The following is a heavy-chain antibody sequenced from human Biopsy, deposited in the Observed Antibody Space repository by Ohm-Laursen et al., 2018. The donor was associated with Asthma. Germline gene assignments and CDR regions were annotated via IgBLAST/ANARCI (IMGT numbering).Heavy chain of an antibody. CDR3: AATGYSGYYYST. CDR1: GYPFTSFD. CDR2: MNPRSGVT. Sequence: ATVKISCKASGYPFTSFDLNWVRLAAGQGLEWMGWMNPRSGVTNFAPKFRGRISMTRDASISTAYLEMSSLRSDDTALYFCAATGYSGYYYSTWGQGTLVTVSS. D-gene: IGHD5-12*01. V-gene: IGHV1-8*02. J-gene: IGHJ5*02.